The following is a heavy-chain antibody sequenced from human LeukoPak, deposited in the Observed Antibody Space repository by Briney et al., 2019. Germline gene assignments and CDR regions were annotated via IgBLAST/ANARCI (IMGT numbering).Heavy chain of an antibody. CDR2: INSDGSST. CDR3: ARDLFYDSSGFYAFDS. CDR1: GFTFSTYW. D-gene: IGHD3-22*01. V-gene: IGHV3-74*01. Sequence: GGSLRLSCAASGFTFSTYWMHWVRQAPGKGLVWVSRINSDGSSTVYADSVNGRVTISRDNAKNTLYLQMNSLRAGDTAVYYCARDLFYDSSGFYAFDSWGQGTLVTVSS. J-gene: IGHJ4*02.